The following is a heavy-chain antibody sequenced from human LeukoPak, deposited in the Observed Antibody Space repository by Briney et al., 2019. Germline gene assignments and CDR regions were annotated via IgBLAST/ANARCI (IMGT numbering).Heavy chain of an antibody. CDR2: ISYTGST. CDR1: GGSISSSSYF. V-gene: IGHV4-39*07. Sequence: SETLSLTCTVSGGSISSSSYFWGWIRQPPGKGLEWIGSISYTGSTYSNPSLKSRVTMSVDTSKNQFSLKLSSVTAANTAVFYCARGVVPAALWQNWFDSWGQGVPVTVSS. CDR3: ARGVVPAALWQNWFDS. J-gene: IGHJ5*01. D-gene: IGHD2-2*01.